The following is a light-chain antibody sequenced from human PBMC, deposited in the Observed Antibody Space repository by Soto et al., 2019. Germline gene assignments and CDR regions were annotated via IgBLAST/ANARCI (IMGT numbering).Light chain of an antibody. CDR3: QQRSNWPST. V-gene: IGKV3-11*01. J-gene: IGKJ4*01. CDR2: DAS. Sequence: EIVLTQSPATLSLSPGDRATLSCRASQSVSSYLAWYQQKPGQAPRLLIYDASNRATGIPARFSGSGSGTDFTLTITTRAPEDFAVYYCQQRSNWPSTFGGGTKVEIK. CDR1: QSVSSY.